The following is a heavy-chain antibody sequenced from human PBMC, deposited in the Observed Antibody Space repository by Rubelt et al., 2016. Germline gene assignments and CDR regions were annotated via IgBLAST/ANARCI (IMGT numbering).Heavy chain of an antibody. D-gene: IGHD5-12*01. J-gene: IGHJ4*02. Sequence: QVQLQESGPGLVKPSQTLSLTCTVSGGSISSGGYYWSWIRQHPGKGLEWIGYIYYSGSTYYNPSLKSRVTISVDTSKNQFSLKLSSVTAADTAVYYCARAWGGYDLGTWVDYWGQGTLVTVSS. CDR2: IYYSGST. CDR3: ARAWGGYDLGTWVDY. CDR1: GGSISSGGYY. V-gene: IGHV4-31*03.